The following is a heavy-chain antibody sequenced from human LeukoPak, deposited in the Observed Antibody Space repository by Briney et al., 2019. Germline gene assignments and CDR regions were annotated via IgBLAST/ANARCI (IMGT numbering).Heavy chain of an antibody. CDR3: AREGGYDILTGYQDY. D-gene: IGHD3-9*01. V-gene: IGHV1-2*02. J-gene: IGHJ4*02. CDR1: GYIFTTYF. Sequence: ASVKVSCKASGYIFTTYFIHWVRQAPGQGLEWMGWINPNNGDTNYVQKFQGRVTMTRDTSISTAYMELTRLRSDDTAVYYCAREGGYDILTGYQDYWGQGTLVTVSS. CDR2: INPNNGDT.